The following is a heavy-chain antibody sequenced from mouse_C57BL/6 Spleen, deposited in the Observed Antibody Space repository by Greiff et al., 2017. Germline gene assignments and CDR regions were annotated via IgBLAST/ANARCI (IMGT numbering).Heavy chain of an antibody. D-gene: IGHD1-1*01. CDR2: IYPRSGNT. CDR1: GYTFTSYG. J-gene: IGHJ1*03. V-gene: IGHV1-81*01. CDR3: RDYYGSSYAYFDV. Sequence: QVQLQQSGAELARPGASVKLSCKASGYTFTSYGISWVKQRTGQGLEWIGEIYPRSGNTYYNEKFKGKATLTADKSSSTAYMELRSLTPEDSAVYFCRDYYGSSYAYFDVWGTGTTVTVSS.